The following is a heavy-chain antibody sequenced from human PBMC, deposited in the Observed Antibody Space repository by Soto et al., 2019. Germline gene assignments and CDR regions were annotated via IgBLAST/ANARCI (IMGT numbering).Heavy chain of an antibody. J-gene: IGHJ6*02. CDR1: GFTFGSYA. D-gene: IGHD4-17*01. V-gene: IGHV3-13*04. CDR3: ARAHDYAGNLPPRYFYALDV. Sequence: GSLRLSCAASGFTFGSYAMHWVRQATGKGLEWVSAIGTAGDTYYSGSVKGRFTISRENAKNSFYLQMNSLRAGDTAVYYCARAHDYAGNLPPRYFYALDVWGQGTTVTVSS. CDR2: IGTAGDT.